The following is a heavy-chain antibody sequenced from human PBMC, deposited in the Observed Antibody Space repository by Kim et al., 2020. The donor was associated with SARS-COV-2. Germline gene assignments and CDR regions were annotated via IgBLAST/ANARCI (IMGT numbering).Heavy chain of an antibody. CDR1: GGSFSGYY. Sequence: SETLSLTCAVYGGSFSGYYWSWIRQPPGKGLEWIGEINHSGSTNYNPSLKSRVTISVDTSKNQFSLKLSAVTAADTAVYYCARGVLVSPSYYYGSRSHDYWGQGTLVAVSS. V-gene: IGHV4-34*01. D-gene: IGHD3-10*01. CDR3: ARGVLVSPSYYYGSRSHDY. CDR2: INHSGST. J-gene: IGHJ4*02.